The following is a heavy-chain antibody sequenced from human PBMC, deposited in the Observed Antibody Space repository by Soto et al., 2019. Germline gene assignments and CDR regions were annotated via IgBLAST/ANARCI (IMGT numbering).Heavy chain of an antibody. CDR2: IYYSGST. J-gene: IGHJ4*02. CDR1: GGSIISYD. V-gene: IGHV4-59*01. CDR3: ARSYYYGSESYYSDY. D-gene: IGHD3-10*01. Sequence: PSETLSLTCTVAGGSIISYDCSCIIQPPGKGLEWIGYIYYSGSTNYNPSLKSRVTISVDTSKNQFSLKLSSGTAADTAVYYCARSYYYGSESYYSDYRGQGTLVTVS.